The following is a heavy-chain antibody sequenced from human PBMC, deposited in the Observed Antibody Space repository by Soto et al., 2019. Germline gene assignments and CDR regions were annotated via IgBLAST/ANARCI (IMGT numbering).Heavy chain of an antibody. J-gene: IGHJ6*02. V-gene: IGHV4-39*01. CDR2: IYYRGNT. Sequence: QLQLQESGPRLVKPSETLSLTCTVSGGSIGSASYYWGWIRQPPGKGLEWIGTIYYRGNTYYNPSLKSRVTISVDTSKNQFSLKLSSVTAADTAAYYCARHREYYDGMDVWGQGTTVSVSS. CDR3: ARHREYYDGMDV. D-gene: IGHD6-6*01. CDR1: GGSIGSASYY.